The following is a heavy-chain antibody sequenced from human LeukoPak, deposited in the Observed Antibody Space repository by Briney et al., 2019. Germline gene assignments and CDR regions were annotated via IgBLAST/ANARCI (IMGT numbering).Heavy chain of an antibody. CDR3: ARHAWYQLLEDNWFDP. J-gene: IGHJ5*02. Sequence: SETLSLTCTVSGGSISSYYWSWIRQPPGKGLERIGYIYTSGSTNYNPSLKSRVTISVDTSKNQFSLKLSSVTAADTAVYYCARHAWYQLLEDNWFDPWGQGTLVTVSS. CDR1: GGSISSYY. V-gene: IGHV4-4*09. D-gene: IGHD2-2*01. CDR2: IYTSGST.